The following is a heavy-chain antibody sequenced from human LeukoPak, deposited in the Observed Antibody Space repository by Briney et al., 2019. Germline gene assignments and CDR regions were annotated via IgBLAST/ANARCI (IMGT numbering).Heavy chain of an antibody. V-gene: IGHV3-74*01. Sequence: GGSLRLSCAASGFTFSSYWMHWVRQAPGKGLVWVSRINTDGSSTSYADSVKGRFTISRDNAKNTLYLQMNSLRAEDTAVYYCAREYGMYYFDYWGQGTLVTVSS. CDR3: AREYGMYYFDY. D-gene: IGHD3-10*01. J-gene: IGHJ4*02. CDR1: GFTFSSYW. CDR2: INTDGSST.